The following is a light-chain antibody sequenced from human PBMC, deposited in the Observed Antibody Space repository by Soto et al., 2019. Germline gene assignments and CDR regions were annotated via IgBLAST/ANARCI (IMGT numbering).Light chain of an antibody. CDR1: QSIYKW. J-gene: IGKJ4*01. CDR3: QQADTFPLT. Sequence: DIQMTQSPSSVSASIGDRVTISCRARQSIYKWLLWYQQNPGKVPKLLIYAASSLQSGVPPRFSGIRHGTNSTLTISSLQPEDSPTYYCQQADTFPLTFGGGTKVEI. V-gene: IGKV1-12*01. CDR2: AAS.